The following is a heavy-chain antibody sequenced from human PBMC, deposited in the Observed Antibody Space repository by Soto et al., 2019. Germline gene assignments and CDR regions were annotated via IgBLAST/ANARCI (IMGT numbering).Heavy chain of an antibody. D-gene: IGHD2-21*02. CDR1: GFTFDSYW. Sequence: EVQLVESGGGLVQPGGSLRLSCVPPGFTFDSYWMHWVRQAPGEGLMWVSRLQTDGSHPDYADSVKGRFTISRDSAKNTLYLQMNNLRAEDTAVYYCARGGDPDYWGQGTLVTVSS. V-gene: IGHV3-74*01. J-gene: IGHJ4*02. CDR2: LQTDGSHP. CDR3: ARGGDPDY.